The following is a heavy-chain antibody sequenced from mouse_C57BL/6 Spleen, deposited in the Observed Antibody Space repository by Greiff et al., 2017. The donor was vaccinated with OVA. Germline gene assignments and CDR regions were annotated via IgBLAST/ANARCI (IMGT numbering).Heavy chain of an antibody. CDR3: APITTVVAGDWYFDV. J-gene: IGHJ1*03. Sequence: VKLQQPGAELVRPGTSVKLSCKASGYTFTSYWMHWVKQRPGQGLEWIGVIDPSDSYTNYNQKFKGKATLTVDTSSSTAYMQLSSLTSEDSAVYYCAPITTVVAGDWYFDVWGTGTTVTVSS. CDR2: IDPSDSYT. V-gene: IGHV1-59*01. CDR1: GYTFTSYW. D-gene: IGHD1-1*01.